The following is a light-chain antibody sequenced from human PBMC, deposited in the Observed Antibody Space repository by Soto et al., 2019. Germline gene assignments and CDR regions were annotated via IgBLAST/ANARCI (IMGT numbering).Light chain of an antibody. Sequence: DIQMTQSPSTLSASVGDRVTITCRARQSISSWLAWYQQKPGKAPKLLIYDASSLESGVPSRFSGSGSGTEVTLTISSLQPDDFASYYCQQYNSYSITFGQGTRLEIK. CDR1: QSISSW. CDR3: QQYNSYSIT. V-gene: IGKV1-5*01. J-gene: IGKJ5*01. CDR2: DAS.